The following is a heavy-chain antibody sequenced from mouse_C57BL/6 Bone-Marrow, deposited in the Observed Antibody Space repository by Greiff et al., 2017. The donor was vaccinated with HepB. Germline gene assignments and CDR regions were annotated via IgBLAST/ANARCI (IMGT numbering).Heavy chain of an antibody. D-gene: IGHD2-4*01. CDR3: ARRRGYDYGPWFAY. V-gene: IGHV1-55*01. CDR2: IYPGSGST. CDR1: GYTFTSYW. J-gene: IGHJ3*01. Sequence: QVQLKQPGAELVKPGASVKMSCKASGYTFTSYWITWVKQRPGQGLEWIGDIYPGSGSTNYNEKFKSKATLTVDTSSSTAYMQLSSLTSEDSAVYYCARRRGYDYGPWFAYWGQGTLVTVSA.